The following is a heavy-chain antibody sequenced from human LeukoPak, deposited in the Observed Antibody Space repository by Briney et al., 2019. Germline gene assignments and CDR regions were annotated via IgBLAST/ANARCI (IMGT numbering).Heavy chain of an antibody. V-gene: IGHV4-59*01. D-gene: IGHD2-15*01. Sequence: SETLSLTCSVSGGSISSYYWSWIRQPPGKGLEWLGSIYYSGSTNYNPSLKSRVTISVDTSKSQFSLKLSSVTAADTAVFYCARVGSYYYYSMDVWGKGTTVTVSS. J-gene: IGHJ6*03. CDR1: GGSISSYY. CDR2: IYYSGST. CDR3: ARVGSYYYYSMDV.